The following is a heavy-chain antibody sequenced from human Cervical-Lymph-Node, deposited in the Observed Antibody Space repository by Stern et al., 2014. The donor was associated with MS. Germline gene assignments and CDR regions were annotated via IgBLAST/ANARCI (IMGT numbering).Heavy chain of an antibody. Sequence: QVQLVESGTEVKKPGASVLVSCKASGYTFTTYGITWVRQAPGQGLEWMGWISADSGNTKYAQKFLDRVTMTRDTTTGTAYMEVRSLRSEDTAVYYCARDKMHAFDYWGQGTQVTVPS. D-gene: IGHD2-8*01. CDR1: GYTFTTYG. J-gene: IGHJ4*02. V-gene: IGHV1-18*01. CDR2: ISADSGNT. CDR3: ARDKMHAFDY.